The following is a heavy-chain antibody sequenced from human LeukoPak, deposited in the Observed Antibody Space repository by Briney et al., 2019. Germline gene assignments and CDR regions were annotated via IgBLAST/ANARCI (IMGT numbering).Heavy chain of an antibody. J-gene: IGHJ6*03. V-gene: IGHV4-38-2*02. CDR2: IYHSGST. Sequence: SETLSLTCTVSGYSISSGYYWGWIRQPPGKRLERIGRIYHSGSTYYNPSLKSRVTISVDTSKNQFSLKLSSVTAADTAVYYCARFQSRLYYYYYMDVWGKGTTVTVSS. CDR3: ARFQSRLYYYYYMDV. CDR1: GYSISSGYY.